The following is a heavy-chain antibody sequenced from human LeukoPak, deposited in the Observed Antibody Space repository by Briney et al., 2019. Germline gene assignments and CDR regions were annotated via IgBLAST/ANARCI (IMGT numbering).Heavy chain of an antibody. CDR3: ARAQGFYDAFDI. Sequence: ASVKVSCKASGYTFTGYYMHWVRQASGQGLEWMGWINPNSGGTNYAQKFQGRVTMTRDTSISTAYMELSRLRSDDTAVYYCARAQGFYDAFDIWGQGTMVTVSS. CDR2: INPNSGGT. D-gene: IGHD2/OR15-2a*01. V-gene: IGHV1-2*02. J-gene: IGHJ3*02. CDR1: GYTFTGYY.